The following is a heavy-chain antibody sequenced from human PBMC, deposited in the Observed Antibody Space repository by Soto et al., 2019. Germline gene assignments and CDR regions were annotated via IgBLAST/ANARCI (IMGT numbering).Heavy chain of an antibody. Sequence: QVQLVQSGAEVKKPGASVKVSCKASGYTFTSYAMHWVRQAPGQRLEWMGWINAGNGNTKYSQKFQGRVTITRDTSASTAYMELSSLRSEDTAVYYWARDGNYMVRGVIIPTGWFDPWGQGTLVTVSS. CDR1: GYTFTSYA. V-gene: IGHV1-3*01. D-gene: IGHD3-10*01. J-gene: IGHJ5*02. CDR2: INAGNGNT. CDR3: ARDGNYMVRGVIIPTGWFDP.